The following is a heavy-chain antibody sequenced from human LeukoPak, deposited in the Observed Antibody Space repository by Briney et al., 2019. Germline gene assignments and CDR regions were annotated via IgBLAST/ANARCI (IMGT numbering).Heavy chain of an antibody. CDR3: VRDDDRPDNGLDY. Sequence: GGSLRLSCAASGFTFSRYDLSWVRQAPGKGLECVSTIVRTITTTYYADSVKGRFTISRDNSKNTLYLQMNDLRADDTAVYYCVRDDDRPDNGLDYWGQGTLVTVSS. CDR2: IVRTITTT. D-gene: IGHD3-22*01. V-gene: IGHV3-23*05. CDR1: GFTFSRYD. J-gene: IGHJ4*02.